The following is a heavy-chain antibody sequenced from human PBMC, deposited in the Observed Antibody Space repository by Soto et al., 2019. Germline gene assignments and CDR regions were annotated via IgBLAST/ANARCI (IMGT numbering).Heavy chain of an antibody. J-gene: IGHJ4*02. Sequence: QVQLVESGGGVVQPGRSLRLSCAASGFIFSSYGMHWVRQAPGKGLEWVAVISYEGSHTYYADSVKGRFTITRDNSKNTLYLQMNSLRPEDTALYYCAKEVPCRGGSCSWSEGFDYWGQGTLLTVSS. CDR1: GFIFSSYG. V-gene: IGHV3-30*18. CDR2: ISYEGSHT. D-gene: IGHD2-15*01. CDR3: AKEVPCRGGSCSWSEGFDY.